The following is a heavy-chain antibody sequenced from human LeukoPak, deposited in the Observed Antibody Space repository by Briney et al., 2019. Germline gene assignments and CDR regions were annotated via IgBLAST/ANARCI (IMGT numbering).Heavy chain of an antibody. Sequence: ASVKVSCKASGYTFTGYYMHRVRQAPGQGLEWMGWINPNSGGTNYAQKFQGRVTMTRDTSISTAYMEVSRLRSDDTAVYYCARQVRWFGELLFEYWGQGTLVTVSS. D-gene: IGHD3-10*01. J-gene: IGHJ4*02. V-gene: IGHV1-2*02. CDR1: GYTFTGYY. CDR2: INPNSGGT. CDR3: ARQVRWFGELLFEY.